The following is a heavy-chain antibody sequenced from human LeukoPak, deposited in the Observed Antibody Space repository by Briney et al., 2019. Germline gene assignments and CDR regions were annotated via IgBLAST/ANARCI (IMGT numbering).Heavy chain of an antibody. CDR3: ARLYYFDSSGYYPDY. CDR2: IYPGDSDT. J-gene: IGHJ4*02. CDR1: GYRFTSYW. V-gene: IGHV5-51*01. D-gene: IGHD3-22*01. Sequence: KSGESLKISCKGSGYRFTSYWIGWVRQMPEKGLEWVGIIYPGDSDTRYSPSFQGQVTISADKSISTAYLQWSSLKASDTAMYYCARLYYFDSSGYYPDYWGQGTLVTVSS.